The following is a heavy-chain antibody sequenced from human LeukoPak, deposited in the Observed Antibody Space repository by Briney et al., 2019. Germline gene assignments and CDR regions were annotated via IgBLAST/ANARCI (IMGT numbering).Heavy chain of an antibody. J-gene: IGHJ4*02. CDR2: FDPEDGET. CDR3: ARRTSDTAMDIHYFDY. V-gene: IGHV1-24*01. D-gene: IGHD5-18*01. CDR1: GYNLTELS. Sequence: GASVKVSCKVSGYNLTELSMHWVRQAPGKGLEWMGGFDPEDGETIYAQKFQGRVTMTEDTSTDTAYMELSSLRSEDTAVYYCARRTSDTAMDIHYFDYWGRGTLVTVSS.